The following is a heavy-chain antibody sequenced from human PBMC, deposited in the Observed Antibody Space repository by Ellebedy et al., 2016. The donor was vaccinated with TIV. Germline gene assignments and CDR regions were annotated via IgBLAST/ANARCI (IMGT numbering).Heavy chain of an antibody. J-gene: IGHJ4*02. CDR2: IIPIFGTA. CDR1: GGTFSSYA. V-gene: IGHV1-69*13. D-gene: IGHD3-16*01. Sequence: SVKVSXXASGGTFSSYAISWVRQAPGQGLEWMGGIIPIFGTANYAQKFQGRVTITADESTSTAYMELSSLRSEDTAVYYCARKNLELGGGDFDYWGQGTLVTVSS. CDR3: ARKNLELGGGDFDY.